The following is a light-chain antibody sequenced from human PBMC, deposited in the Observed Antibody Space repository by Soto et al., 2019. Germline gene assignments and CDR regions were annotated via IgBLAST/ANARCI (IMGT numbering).Light chain of an antibody. Sequence: VMTQSPATLSVSPGERATLSCRASQSVSSNLAWYQQKPGQAPRLLIYGASSRATGIPARFSGSGSGTDFTLTISGLQPEDSATYYCQESRSALWGTCGQGTKVDVK. V-gene: IGKV3D-15*01. CDR2: GAS. CDR3: QESRSALWGT. J-gene: IGKJ1*01. CDR1: QSVSSN.